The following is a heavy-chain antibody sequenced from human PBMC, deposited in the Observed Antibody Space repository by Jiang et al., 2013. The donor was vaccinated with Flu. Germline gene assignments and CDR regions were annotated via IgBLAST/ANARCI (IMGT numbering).Heavy chain of an antibody. CDR2: INPNSGGT. V-gene: IGHV1-2*04. J-gene: IGHJ3*02. CDR3: ARDRNNCSSTSCIRSDAFDI. D-gene: IGHD2-2*01. CDR1: GYTFTGYY. Sequence: GAEVKKPGASVKVSCKASGYTFTGYYMHWVRQAPGQGLEWMGWINPNSGGTNYAQKFQGWVTMTRDTSISTAYMELSRLRSDDTAVYYCARDRNNCSSTSCIRSDAFDIWGQGTMVTVSS.